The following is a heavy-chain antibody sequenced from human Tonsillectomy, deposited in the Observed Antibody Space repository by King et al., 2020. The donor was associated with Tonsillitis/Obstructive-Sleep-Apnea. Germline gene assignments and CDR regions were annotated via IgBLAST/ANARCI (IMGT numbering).Heavy chain of an antibody. CDR3: AQILTGTLGEYFQH. CDR2: IYWDDDK. Sequence: ITLQESGPTLVKPTQTLTLTCTFSGFSFSTSGVGVGWIRQPPGKALEWLALIYWDDDKHYSPSLKSRLTITKDTSKNQVVLTMTNMDPVDTATYYCAQILTGTLGEYFQHWGQGTLVTVSS. CDR1: GFSFSTSGVG. V-gene: IGHV2-5*02. D-gene: IGHD1-7*01. J-gene: IGHJ1*01.